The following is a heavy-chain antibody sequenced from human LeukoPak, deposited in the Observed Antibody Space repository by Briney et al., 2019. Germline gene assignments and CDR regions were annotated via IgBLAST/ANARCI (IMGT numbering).Heavy chain of an antibody. CDR2: IYTSGST. D-gene: IGHD6-13*01. V-gene: IGHV4-4*07. Sequence: PSETLSLTCTVSGGSISSYYWSWIRQPPGKGLEWIGRIYTSGSTNYNPSLKSRVTMSVDTSKNQFSLKLSSVTAADTAVYYCARDLLAAAGTWFDPWGQGTLVTVSS. CDR1: GGSISSYY. J-gene: IGHJ5*02. CDR3: ARDLLAAAGTWFDP.